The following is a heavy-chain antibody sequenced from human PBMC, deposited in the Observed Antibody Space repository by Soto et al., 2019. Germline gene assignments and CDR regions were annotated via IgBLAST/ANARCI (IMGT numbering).Heavy chain of an antibody. Sequence: GGSLRLSCAASGFTFSSYGMHWVRQAPGKGLEWVAVIWYDGSNKYYADSVKGRFTISRDNSKNTLYLQMNSLRAEDTAVYYCARGFKSGPYGMDVWGQGTTVTVSS. V-gene: IGHV3-33*01. D-gene: IGHD1-26*01. J-gene: IGHJ6*02. CDR2: IWYDGSNK. CDR1: GFTFSSYG. CDR3: ARGFKSGPYGMDV.